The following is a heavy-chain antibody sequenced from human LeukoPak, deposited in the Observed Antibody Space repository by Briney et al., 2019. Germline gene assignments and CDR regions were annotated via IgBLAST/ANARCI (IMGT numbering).Heavy chain of an antibody. V-gene: IGHV3-30*04. J-gene: IGHJ3*02. Sequence: GGSLRLSCVASGFTFNTFAMLWVRQPPGKGLEWVSIISYDGSNKYYADSVKVRFTISRDNSKNTLYLQMNSLRAEDTAVYYCVRDPSAAFDIWGQGTMVTVSS. CDR2: ISYDGSNK. D-gene: IGHD3-3*01. CDR3: VRDPSAAFDI. CDR1: GFTFNTFA.